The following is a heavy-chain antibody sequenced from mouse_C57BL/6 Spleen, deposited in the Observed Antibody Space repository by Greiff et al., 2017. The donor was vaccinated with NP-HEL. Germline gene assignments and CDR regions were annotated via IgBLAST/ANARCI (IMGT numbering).Heavy chain of an antibody. V-gene: IGHV1-77*01. CDR3: ARSPDSSGYVDYAMDY. J-gene: IGHJ4*01. CDR2: IGPGSGST. D-gene: IGHD3-2*02. Sequence: VQLQQSGAELVKPGASVKISCKASGYTFTDYYINWVKQRPGQGLEWIGKIGPGSGSTYYNEKFKGKATLTADKSSSTAYMQLSSLTSEDSAVYFCARSPDSSGYVDYAMDYWGQGTSVTVSS. CDR1: GYTFTDYY.